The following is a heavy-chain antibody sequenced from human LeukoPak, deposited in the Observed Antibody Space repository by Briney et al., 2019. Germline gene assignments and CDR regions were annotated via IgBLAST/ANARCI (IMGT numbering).Heavy chain of an antibody. CDR1: GYSFTSYW. CDR3: ATSRRGYGSGSYDYYYYGMDV. CDR2: IYPGDSDT. Sequence: GESLKISCKGSGYSFTSYWIGWMRQMPGKGLEWMGIIYPGDSDTRYSPSFQGQVTISADKSISTAYLQWSSLKASDTAMYYCATSRRGYGSGSYDYYYYGMDVWGQGTTVTVSS. J-gene: IGHJ6*02. V-gene: IGHV5-51*01. D-gene: IGHD3-10*01.